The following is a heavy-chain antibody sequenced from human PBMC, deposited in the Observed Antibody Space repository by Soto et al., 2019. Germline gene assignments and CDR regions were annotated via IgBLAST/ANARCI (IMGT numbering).Heavy chain of an antibody. D-gene: IGHD3-22*01. Sequence: QVQLVQSGAEVKKPGSSVKVSCKASGGTFSSYAISWVRQAPGQGLEWMGGIIPIFGTANYAQKFQGRVTITADKSTGTAYMELSSLRSEDTAVYYCARDTYYYDSSGYVEGFDYWGQGTLVTVSS. CDR1: GGTFSSYA. V-gene: IGHV1-69*06. J-gene: IGHJ4*02. CDR3: ARDTYYYDSSGYVEGFDY. CDR2: IIPIFGTA.